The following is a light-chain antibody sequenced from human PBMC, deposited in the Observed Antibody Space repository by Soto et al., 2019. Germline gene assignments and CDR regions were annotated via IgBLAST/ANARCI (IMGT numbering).Light chain of an antibody. CDR2: RAS. J-gene: IGKJ3*01. CDR3: QHYGASPGVT. CDR1: QTVSSAY. V-gene: IGKV3-20*01. Sequence: EVVLTQSPGTLSLSPGERATLSCRAIQTVSSAYLAWYQQKPGQTPRHLICRASNRATASPDRFSGSGSGTDFTLSVSRLEPEDFAVYYCQHYGASPGVTFGPGPKVDIK.